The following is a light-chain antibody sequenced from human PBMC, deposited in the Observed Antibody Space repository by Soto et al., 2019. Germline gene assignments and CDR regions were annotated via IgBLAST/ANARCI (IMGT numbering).Light chain of an antibody. CDR1: SSNTGAGYD. Sequence: QSVLTQPPSVSLAPGQRVTISCTGSSSNTGAGYDVHWYQQLPGTAPKLLIYRNTNRPSGVPDRFSGSKSGTSASLAITGLQAEDEADYYCQSCDSSLSGSGVFGTGTKVTVL. CDR3: QSCDSSLSGSGV. CDR2: RNT. J-gene: IGLJ1*01. V-gene: IGLV1-40*01.